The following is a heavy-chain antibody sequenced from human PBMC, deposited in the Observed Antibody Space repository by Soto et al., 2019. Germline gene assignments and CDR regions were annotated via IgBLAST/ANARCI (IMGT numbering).Heavy chain of an antibody. CDR3: ARDRRSVYLWHMVREYYFDY. V-gene: IGHV3-48*01. Sequence: EVQLVESGGGLVQPGGSLRLSCAASGFTFSSYSMNWVRQAPRKGLEWVSYISSSSSTIYYADSVKGRFTISRDNARNSLYLQMNSLRAEDTAVYYCARDRRSVYLWHMVREYYFDYWGQGTLVTVSS. CDR2: ISSSSSTI. D-gene: IGHD3-10*01. J-gene: IGHJ4*02. CDR1: GFTFSSYS.